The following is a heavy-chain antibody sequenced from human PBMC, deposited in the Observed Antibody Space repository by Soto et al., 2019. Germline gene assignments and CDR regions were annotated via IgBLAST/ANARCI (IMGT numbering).Heavy chain of an antibody. D-gene: IGHD1-1*01. V-gene: IGHV3-11*01. CDR3: ARESRFRNDEVLFDY. CDR2: ISSSGSTI. Sequence: GGSLRLSCAASGFTFSDYYMSWIRQAPGKGLEWVSYISSSGSTIYYADSVKGRFTISRDNAKNSLYLQMNSLRAEDTAVYYCARESRFRNDEVLFDYWGQGTLVTVSS. CDR1: GFTFSDYY. J-gene: IGHJ4*02.